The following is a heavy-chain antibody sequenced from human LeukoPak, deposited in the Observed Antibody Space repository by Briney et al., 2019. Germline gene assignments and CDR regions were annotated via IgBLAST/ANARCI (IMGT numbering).Heavy chain of an antibody. Sequence: GGSLRLSCAASGFTFSSYWMNWARQAPGKGLEWVASINHNGNVNYYVDSVKGRFTISRDNAKNSLGLQIDSPRVEDTAVYYCARGPGDFDASDIWGQGTKVTVSS. J-gene: IGHJ3*02. CDR2: INHNGNVN. V-gene: IGHV3-7*01. D-gene: IGHD3-16*01. CDR3: ARGPGDFDASDI. CDR1: GFTFSSYW.